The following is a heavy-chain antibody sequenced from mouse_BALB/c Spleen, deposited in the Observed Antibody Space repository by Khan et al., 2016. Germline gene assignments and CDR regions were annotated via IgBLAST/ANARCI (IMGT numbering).Heavy chain of an antibody. CDR3: AEDYYGSNWFAY. V-gene: IGHV9-3*02. D-gene: IGHD1-1*01. CDR2: INTNTGEP. J-gene: IGHJ3*01. CDR1: GYTFTNYG. Sequence: QVQLVQPGPELKKPGETGKISCKASGYTFTNYGMNWVKQAPGKGLKWMGWINTNTGEPTYAEEFKGRFAFSLETSASTAYLQINNLKNEDTATYCCAEDYYGSNWFAYWDQGTLVTVSA.